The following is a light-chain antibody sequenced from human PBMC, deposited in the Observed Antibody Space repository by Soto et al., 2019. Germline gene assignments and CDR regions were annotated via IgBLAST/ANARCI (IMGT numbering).Light chain of an antibody. V-gene: IGLV2-14*01. J-gene: IGLJ1*01. CDR3: SSYTSISTYV. Sequence: QSALTQPASVSGSPGQSITISCTGTSSDVGGYNYVSWYQQHPGKAPKLMIYEVSTRPSGVSNRFSGSRSGNTASLTISGLQAEDEAEYYCSSYTSISTYVFGTGTKLTVL. CDR1: SSDVGGYNY. CDR2: EVS.